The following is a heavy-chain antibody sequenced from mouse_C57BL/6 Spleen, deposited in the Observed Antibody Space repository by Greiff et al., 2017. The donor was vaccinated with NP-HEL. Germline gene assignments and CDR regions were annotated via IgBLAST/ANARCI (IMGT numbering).Heavy chain of an antibody. J-gene: IGHJ2*01. Sequence: EVQLVESGGGLVKPGGSLKLSCAASGFTFSDYGMHWVRQAPEKGLEWVAYISSGSSTIYYADTVKGRFTISRDNAKNTLFLQMTSLRSEDTAMYYCARSPYYYGSSRYYFDYWGQGTTLTVSS. CDR2: ISSGSSTI. D-gene: IGHD1-1*01. V-gene: IGHV5-17*01. CDR1: GFTFSDYG. CDR3: ARSPYYYGSSRYYFDY.